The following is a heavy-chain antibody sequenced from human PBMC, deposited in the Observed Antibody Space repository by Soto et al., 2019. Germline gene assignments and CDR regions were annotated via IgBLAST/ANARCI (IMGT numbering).Heavy chain of an antibody. V-gene: IGHV4-59*01. D-gene: IGHD1-7*01. Sequence: QVQLQESGPGLVKPSEALSLTCTVSGGSMKNFYWHWIRQSPGRGLEWFGYVHHSGTSNYHPALKSRVAMSVDTSNNQFSLRLRSMTEADTAVYYCAGGIGNYVSRAYFHHWGPGTLVTVS. J-gene: IGHJ1*01. CDR2: VHHSGTS. CDR1: GGSMKNFY. CDR3: AGGIGNYVSRAYFHH.